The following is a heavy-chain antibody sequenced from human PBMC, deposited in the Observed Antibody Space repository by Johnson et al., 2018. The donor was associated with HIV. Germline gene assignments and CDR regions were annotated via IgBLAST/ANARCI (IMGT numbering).Heavy chain of an antibody. D-gene: IGHD3-16*01. J-gene: IGHJ3*02. Sequence: QVQLVESGGGVVQPGRSLRLSCATSGFPFSTYAFHWVRQSPGKGLEWVAVISYDGRNRYYADSVKGRFSISRDNSKNTLYLQMHSLRAEDTAVYYCARGGYVEVFDIWGQGTMVTVSS. CDR3: ARGGYVEVFDI. CDR1: GFPFSTYA. CDR2: ISYDGRNR. V-gene: IGHV3-30*07.